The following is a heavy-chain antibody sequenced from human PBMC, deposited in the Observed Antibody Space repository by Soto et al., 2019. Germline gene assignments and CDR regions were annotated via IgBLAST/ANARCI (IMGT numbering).Heavy chain of an antibody. CDR2: ISNDVSDK. Sequence: GGSLRLSCVGSGFNFDNYAFHWVRQAPGTGLEWVAVISNDVSDKYYAVSVKGRCTISRDNPKDTLHLKMDSLKTEDPAVYYCAKVRIEPAKLFYFDSWGQEPLVTVSS. CDR3: AKVRIEPAKLFYFDS. D-gene: IGHD6-13*01. J-gene: IGHJ4*02. V-gene: IGHV3-30*18. CDR1: GFNFDNYA.